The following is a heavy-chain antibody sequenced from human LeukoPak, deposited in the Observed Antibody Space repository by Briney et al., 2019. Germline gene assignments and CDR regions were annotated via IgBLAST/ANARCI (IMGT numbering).Heavy chain of an antibody. V-gene: IGHV3-21*01. CDR2: ISSSSSYI. J-gene: IGHJ5*02. Sequence: PGGSLRLSCAASGFTFSSYNMIWVRQAPGKGLEWVSSISSSSSYIYYADSVKGRFTISRHNAKNSLYLQVNSLRAEDTAVYYCARDSSGWSNWFVPWGQGTLVTVSS. CDR1: GFTFSSYN. D-gene: IGHD6-19*01. CDR3: ARDSSGWSNWFVP.